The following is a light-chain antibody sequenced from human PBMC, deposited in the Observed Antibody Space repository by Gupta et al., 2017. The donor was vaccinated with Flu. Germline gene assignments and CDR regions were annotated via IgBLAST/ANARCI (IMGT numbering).Light chain of an antibody. V-gene: IGLV1-44*01. J-gene: IGLJ3*02. Sequence: QSLLTQPPSSSGPPVPRVTSSCSGSNSNIGRNTLSWYQQLPGAAPKLIIQNDNKRPSGVPGRFSGSKAGTTASLTISGLQSEEEGDFYCATWDDSMNGPVFGGGTRLTVL. CDR1: NSNIGRNT. CDR3: ATWDDSMNGPV. CDR2: NDN.